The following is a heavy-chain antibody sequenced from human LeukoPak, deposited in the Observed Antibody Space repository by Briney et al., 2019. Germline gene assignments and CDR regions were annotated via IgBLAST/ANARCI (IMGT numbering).Heavy chain of an antibody. Sequence: ASVKVSCKASGYTFTGYYMHWVRQAPGQGLEWMGWINPNSGGTNYAQKFQGRVTMTRDTSISTAYMELSRLRSDDTAVYYCARPQPASRDGYKNYYYYGMDVWGQGTTVTVSS. CDR2: INPNSGGT. J-gene: IGHJ6*02. CDR3: ARPQPASRDGYKNYYYYGMDV. D-gene: IGHD5-24*01. CDR1: GYTFTGYY. V-gene: IGHV1-2*02.